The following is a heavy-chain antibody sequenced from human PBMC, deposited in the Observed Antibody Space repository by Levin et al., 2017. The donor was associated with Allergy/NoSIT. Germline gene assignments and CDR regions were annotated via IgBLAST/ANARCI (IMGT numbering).Heavy chain of an antibody. CDR1: GYSFTSYW. J-gene: IGHJ4*02. D-gene: IGHD3-22*01. CDR3: ARFNYYDSSGYYYFYFDY. V-gene: IGHV5-51*01. Sequence: GESLKISCKGSGYSFTSYWIGWVRQMPGKGLEWMGIIYPGDSDTRYSPSFQGQVTISADKSISTAYLQWSSLKASDTAMYYCARFNYYDSSGYYYFYFDYWGQGTLVTVSS. CDR2: IYPGDSDT.